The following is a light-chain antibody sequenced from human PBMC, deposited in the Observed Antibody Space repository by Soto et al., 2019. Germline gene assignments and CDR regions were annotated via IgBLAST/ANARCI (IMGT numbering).Light chain of an antibody. CDR1: HSALQTADSRNY. CDR2: WAS. CDR3: KQYYTTPLT. J-gene: IGKJ3*01. V-gene: IGKV4-1*01. Sequence: TLMTQSTEYLPVPLGERASINCNSSHSALQTADSRNYLAWCEQKPGQPPKVLICWASTREFGVPDRFSGGGSGTDFALTISTMQAEDVEVYYCKQYYTTPLTFGPGTNVDIK.